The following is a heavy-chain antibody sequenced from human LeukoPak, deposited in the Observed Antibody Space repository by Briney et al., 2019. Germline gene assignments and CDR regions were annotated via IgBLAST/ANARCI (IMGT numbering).Heavy chain of an antibody. CDR2: IYYSGST. V-gene: IGHV4-59*08. CDR1: GGSISSYY. Sequence: SETLSLTCTVSGGSISSYYWSWIRQPPGKGLEWIGYIYYSGSTNYNPSLKSRVTISVDTSKQFSLSLSSVTAADTAVYYCARHNYDDYVFDIWGQGTKVTVSS. D-gene: IGHD4-17*01. J-gene: IGHJ3*02. CDR3: ARHNYDDYVFDI.